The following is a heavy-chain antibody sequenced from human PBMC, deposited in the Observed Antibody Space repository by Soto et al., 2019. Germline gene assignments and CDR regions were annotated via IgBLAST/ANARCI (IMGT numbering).Heavy chain of an antibody. CDR1: GDSVSSTTAA. CDR2: TYYRSKWYL. V-gene: IGHV6-1*01. Sequence: SQTLSLTCAVSGDSVSSTTAAWYWIRQSPSRGLEWLGRTYYRSKWYLDYAVSMRSRITISVDTSRNQFSLQLHSVTPEDTAVYFCARDSPQRLTATMRFDPWGQGTLVTVSS. J-gene: IGHJ5*02. D-gene: IGHD1-7*01. CDR3: ARDSPQRLTATMRFDP.